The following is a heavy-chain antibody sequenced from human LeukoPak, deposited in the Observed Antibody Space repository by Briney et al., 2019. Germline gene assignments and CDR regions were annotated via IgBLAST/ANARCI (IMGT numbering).Heavy chain of an antibody. CDR1: GFTSSSYW. V-gene: IGHV3-74*01. J-gene: IGHJ6*02. Sequence: GGSLRLSCAVSGFTSSSYWMHWVRQAPGKGLVWVSRINGDGSSTSYADSVKGRFTISRDNAKNTLYLQMNSLRAEDTAVYYCARDYGRSRDYGMDVWGQGTTVTVSS. CDR3: ARDYGRSRDYGMDV. CDR2: INGDGSST. D-gene: IGHD3-10*01.